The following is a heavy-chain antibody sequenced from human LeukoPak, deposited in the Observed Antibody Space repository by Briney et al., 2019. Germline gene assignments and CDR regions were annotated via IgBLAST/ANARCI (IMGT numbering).Heavy chain of an antibody. CDR2: ISGSGGST. V-gene: IGHV3-23*01. CDR3: AKDLYSSGWDNSFFFVS. J-gene: IGHJ4*02. D-gene: IGHD6-19*01. CDR1: GFTFSSYA. Sequence: PGGSLRLSCAASGFTFSSYAMSWVRQAPGKGLEWVSAISGSGGSTYYADSVKGRFTISRDNSKNTLYLQKNSLKAEDTAVYYRAKDLYSSGWDNSFFFVSRGQGTLVTVSS.